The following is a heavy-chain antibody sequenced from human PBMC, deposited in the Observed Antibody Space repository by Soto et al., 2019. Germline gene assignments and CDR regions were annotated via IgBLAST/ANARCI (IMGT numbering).Heavy chain of an antibody. J-gene: IGHJ6*02. V-gene: IGHV3-23*01. Sequence: GGSLRLSCAASGFTFSSYAMSWVRQAPGKGLEWVSAISGSGGSTYYADSVKGRFTISRDNSKNTLYLQMNSLRAEDTAVYYCAKDTTNSSGWYDYYYGMDVWGQGXTVTVSS. CDR1: GFTFSSYA. CDR2: ISGSGGST. CDR3: AKDTTNSSGWYDYYYGMDV. D-gene: IGHD6-19*01.